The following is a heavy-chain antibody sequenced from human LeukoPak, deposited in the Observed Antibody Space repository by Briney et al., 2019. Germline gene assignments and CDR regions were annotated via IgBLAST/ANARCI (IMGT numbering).Heavy chain of an antibody. CDR2: IYYSGST. Sequence: PSETLSLTCTVSGGSISSYNSYWRWIRQPPGRGLEWIGNIYYSGSTFYNPSLKSRVTISVDTSKNQFSLKLSSVTAADTAVYYCARFMVRGLIVDYWGQGTLVTVSS. CDR3: ARFMVRGLIVDY. CDR1: GGSISSYNSY. J-gene: IGHJ4*02. D-gene: IGHD3-10*01. V-gene: IGHV4-39*01.